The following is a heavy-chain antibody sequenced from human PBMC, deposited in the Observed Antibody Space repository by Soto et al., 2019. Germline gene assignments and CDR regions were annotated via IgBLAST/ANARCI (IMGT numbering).Heavy chain of an antibody. CDR1: GFTFSGYA. D-gene: IGHD3-10*01. J-gene: IGHJ4*02. Sequence: EVQLLESGGGLVQPGGSLRLSCAASGFTFSGYAMSWVRQASGKGLEWVAGITDDGVGTYYADSVKGRFSISRDNSKNTLYLQMNGLRAEDTALYYYYKFKAGTYEKYHFDYWGQGTLVTVSS. CDR3: YKFKAGTYEKYHFDY. CDR2: ITDDGVGT. V-gene: IGHV3-23*01.